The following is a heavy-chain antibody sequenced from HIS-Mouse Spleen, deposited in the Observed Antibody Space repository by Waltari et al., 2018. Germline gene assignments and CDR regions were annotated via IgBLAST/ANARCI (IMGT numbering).Heavy chain of an antibody. V-gene: IGHV4-34*01. Sequence: QVQLQQWGAGLLKPSETLSLTCAVYGGSFSGYYWRWIRQPPGKGLEWIGEIHNSGSTNYNPSLKVRVPKSVDTSKTQFSLTLSSVTAADTAVYYCARGEAEIAAAAYYYYYGMDVWGQGTTVTVSS. CDR1: GGSFSGYY. CDR2: IHNSGST. CDR3: ARGEAEIAAAAYYYYYGMDV. J-gene: IGHJ6*02. D-gene: IGHD6-13*01.